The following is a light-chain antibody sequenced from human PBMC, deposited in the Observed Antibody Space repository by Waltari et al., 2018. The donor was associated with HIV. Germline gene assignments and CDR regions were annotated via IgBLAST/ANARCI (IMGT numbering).Light chain of an antibody. CDR1: SSDVGSYDL. Sequence: QSALTQPASVSGSPGQSITISCTGTSSDVGSYDLVSWYQQHPGKAPKLMIYEVSKRPSGVSNLFSGSKSGNTASLTISGLQAEDEADYYCCSYAGSNTLVFGGGTKLTVL. CDR2: EVS. J-gene: IGLJ3*02. V-gene: IGLV2-23*02. CDR3: CSYAGSNTLV.